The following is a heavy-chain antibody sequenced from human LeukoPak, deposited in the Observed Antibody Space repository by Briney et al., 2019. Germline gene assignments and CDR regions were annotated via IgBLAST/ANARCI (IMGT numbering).Heavy chain of an antibody. CDR1: GGSISSSSYY. CDR3: ARQVAYCSSTSCYNTGFDY. D-gene: IGHD2-2*02. V-gene: IGHV4-39*01. CDR2: IYYSGST. Sequence: PSETLSLTCTVSGGSISSSSYYWGWIRQPPGKGLEWIGSIYYSGSTNYNPSLKSRVTISVDTSKNQFSLKLSSVTAADTAVYYCARQVAYCSSTSCYNTGFDYWGQGTLVTVSS. J-gene: IGHJ4*02.